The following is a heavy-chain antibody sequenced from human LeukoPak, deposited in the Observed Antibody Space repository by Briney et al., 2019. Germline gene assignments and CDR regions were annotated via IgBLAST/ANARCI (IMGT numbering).Heavy chain of an antibody. V-gene: IGHV4-4*07. CDR1: GGSISSYY. D-gene: IGHD6-19*01. CDR3: ARVDVSGYDGMDV. CDR2: IYTSGST. J-gene: IGHJ6*02. Sequence: SSETLSLTCTVSGGSISSYYWSWIRQPPGKGLEWIGRIYTSGSTNYNPSPKSRVTMSVDTSKNQFSLKLSSVTAADTAVYYCARVDVSGYDGMDVWGQGTRSPSP.